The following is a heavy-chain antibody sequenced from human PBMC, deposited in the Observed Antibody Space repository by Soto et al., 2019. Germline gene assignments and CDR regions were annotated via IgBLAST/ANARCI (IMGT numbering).Heavy chain of an antibody. J-gene: IGHJ4*02. CDR3: ARNSPPPRE. Sequence: QVQLVQSGAEVKKPGASVKVSCKASGYTFTSYGISWVRQAPGQGLEWKGGISAYNGNTNYAQKLQGRVTVTADTATSTAYMELRGLRSDDTSVYSCARNSPPPREWGQGALVSVSS. D-gene: IGHD2-21*01. CDR2: ISAYNGNT. CDR1: GYTFTSYG. V-gene: IGHV1-18*01.